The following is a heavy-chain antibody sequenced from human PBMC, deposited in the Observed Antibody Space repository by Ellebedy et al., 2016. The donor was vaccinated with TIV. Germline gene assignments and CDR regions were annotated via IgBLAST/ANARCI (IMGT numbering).Heavy chain of an antibody. J-gene: IGHJ6*02. CDR2: IYWDDEK. Sequence: SGPTLVKPTQTLTLTCTFSGFSLSTSGVGVGWIRQPPGKALECLAVIYWDDEKRYSPSLKNRLTITKDTSKNQVVLTLTNMNPVDTATYFCAHSRWSKTAVGTTHYYYDAMDVWGQGTTVTVSS. D-gene: IGHD6-13*01. CDR1: GFSLSTSGVG. CDR3: AHSRWSKTAVGTTHYYYDAMDV. V-gene: IGHV2-5*02.